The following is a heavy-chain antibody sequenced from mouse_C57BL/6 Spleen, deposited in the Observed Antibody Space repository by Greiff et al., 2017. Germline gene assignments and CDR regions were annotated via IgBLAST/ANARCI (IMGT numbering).Heavy chain of an antibody. D-gene: IGHD1-1*01. Sequence: QVQLQQPGAELVMPGASVKLSCKASGYTFTSYWMHWVKQRPGQGLEWIGEIDPSDSYTNYNQKFKGKSTLTVDKSSSTAYMQLSSLTSEDSAVYYCARLGTTVVARYFDVWGTGTTVTVSS. CDR1: GYTFTSYW. J-gene: IGHJ1*03. CDR2: IDPSDSYT. V-gene: IGHV1-69*01. CDR3: ARLGTTVVARYFDV.